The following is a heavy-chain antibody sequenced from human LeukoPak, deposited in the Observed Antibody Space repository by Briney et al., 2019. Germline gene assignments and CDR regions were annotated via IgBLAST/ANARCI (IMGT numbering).Heavy chain of an antibody. CDR1: GFTFSSYA. CDR3: AKDRGDIVVVVAATGFDY. J-gene: IGHJ4*02. Sequence: PGGSLRLSCAASGFTFSSYAMSWVRQAPGKGLEWVSAISGSGGSTYYADSVKGRFTISRDNSKNTLYLQMNSLRAEDTAVYYCAKDRGDIVVVVAATGFDYWGQGTLVIVSS. V-gene: IGHV3-23*01. D-gene: IGHD2-15*01. CDR2: ISGSGGST.